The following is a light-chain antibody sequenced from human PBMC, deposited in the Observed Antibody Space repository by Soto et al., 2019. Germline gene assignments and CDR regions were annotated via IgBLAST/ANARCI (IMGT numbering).Light chain of an antibody. CDR1: QSISNN. Sequence: EIVFTQSPGTLSLSPGERAILSCRASQSISNNLACYRQKPGQAPKILIYGASTRPTGIPDRFSGSGSGTDFTLTISRLEPEDFAVYYCQHYGSSPPFTFGPGTKVDIK. CDR3: QHYGSSPPFT. J-gene: IGKJ3*01. V-gene: IGKV3-20*01. CDR2: GAS.